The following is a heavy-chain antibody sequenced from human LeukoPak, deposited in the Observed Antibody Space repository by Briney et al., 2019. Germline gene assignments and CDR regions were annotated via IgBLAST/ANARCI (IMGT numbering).Heavy chain of an antibody. CDR1: GYTFTSYG. CDR2: ISAYSGNT. V-gene: IGHV1-18*04. D-gene: IGHD6-13*01. J-gene: IGHJ4*02. Sequence: ASVKVSCKASGYTFTSYGISWVRQAPGQGLEWMGWISAYSGNTNYAQKLQGRVTMTTDTSTSTAYMELRSLRSDDTAVYYRARSTTGIASAGTYPYYFDYWGQGTLVTLSS. CDR3: ARSTTGIASAGTYPYYFDY.